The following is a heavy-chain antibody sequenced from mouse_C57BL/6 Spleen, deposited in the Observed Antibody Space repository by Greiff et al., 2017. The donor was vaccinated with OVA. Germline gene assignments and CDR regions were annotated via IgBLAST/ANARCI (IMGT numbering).Heavy chain of an antibody. Sequence: VQLVESGAELVKPGASVKLSCKASGYTFTSYWMHWVKQRPGQGLEWIGMIHPNSGSTNYNEKFKSKASLTVDKSSSTAYMQLSSLTSEDSAVYYCAKGLRKFAYWGQGTLVTVSA. CDR2: IHPNSGST. D-gene: IGHD1-1*01. J-gene: IGHJ3*01. CDR1: GYTFTSYW. V-gene: IGHV1-64*01. CDR3: AKGLRKFAY.